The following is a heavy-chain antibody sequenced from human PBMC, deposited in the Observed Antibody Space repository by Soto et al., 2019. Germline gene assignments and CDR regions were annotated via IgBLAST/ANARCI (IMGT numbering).Heavy chain of an antibody. J-gene: IGHJ5*02. CDR2: IYYSGST. Sequence: SETLSLTCTVSGGSISSYYWSWIRQPPGKGLEWIGYIYYSGSTNYNPSLKSRVTISVDTSKNQFSLKLSSVTAADTAVYYCASTPNYYDSSGNNWFDPWGQGTLVTVSS. CDR3: ASTPNYYDSSGNNWFDP. CDR1: GGSISSYY. D-gene: IGHD3-22*01. V-gene: IGHV4-59*01.